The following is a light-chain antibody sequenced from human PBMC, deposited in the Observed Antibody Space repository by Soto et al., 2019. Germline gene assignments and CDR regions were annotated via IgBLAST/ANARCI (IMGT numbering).Light chain of an antibody. CDR2: YNN. J-gene: IGLJ3*02. Sequence: QSALTQPPSASGTPGQRVTISCSGRSSNIGSNTVDWYQQLPGTAPKLLIYYNNQRPSGVPDRFSGSKSGTSASLAISGLQSEDEADYYCAAWDDSLSGPVFGGGTQLTVL. CDR1: SSNIGSNT. V-gene: IGLV1-44*01. CDR3: AAWDDSLSGPV.